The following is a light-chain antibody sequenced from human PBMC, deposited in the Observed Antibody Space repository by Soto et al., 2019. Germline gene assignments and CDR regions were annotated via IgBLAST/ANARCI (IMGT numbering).Light chain of an antibody. CDR1: SSDVGSYNL. J-gene: IGLJ1*01. CDR2: EGS. CDR3: CSYAGSSTFAYV. Sequence: QSVLTQPASVSGSPGQSITISCTGTSSDVGSYNLVSWYQQHPGKAPKLMIYEGSQRPSGVSIRFSGSKSGNTASLTISGLQAEDEADYSCCSYAGSSTFAYVFGTGTKLTVL. V-gene: IGLV2-23*03.